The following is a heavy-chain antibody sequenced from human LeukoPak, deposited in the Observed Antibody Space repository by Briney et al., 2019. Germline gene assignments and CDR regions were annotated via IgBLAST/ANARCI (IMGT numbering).Heavy chain of an antibody. CDR1: GGSLTGYY. CDR2: IHSSEGT. V-gene: IGHV4-59*08. J-gene: IGHJ6*04. CDR3: ARHVYGEGMVV. D-gene: IGHD4-17*01. Sequence: PPETLSLTCTVAGGSLTGYYWGWIRQPPGEVLECIGYIHSSEGTAHSASLKRRLTLTLDTSKNQFCRTLSSVTAADTAVYYCARHVYGEGMVVWGKGTTVTVSS.